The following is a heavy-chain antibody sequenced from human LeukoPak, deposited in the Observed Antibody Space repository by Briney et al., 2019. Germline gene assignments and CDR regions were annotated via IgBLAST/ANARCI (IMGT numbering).Heavy chain of an antibody. J-gene: IGHJ4*02. Sequence: PGGSLRLSCTASGFTFGDYGMSWVRQAPGKGLEWVGFIRSKVYGGTTEYAASVKGRFTTSRDDSKSIAYLQVNSLKTEDTAVYYCTGSFGELSFFAHWGQGTLVTASS. D-gene: IGHD3-10*01. CDR2: IRSKVYGGTT. V-gene: IGHV3-49*04. CDR1: GFTFGDYG. CDR3: TGSFGELSFFAH.